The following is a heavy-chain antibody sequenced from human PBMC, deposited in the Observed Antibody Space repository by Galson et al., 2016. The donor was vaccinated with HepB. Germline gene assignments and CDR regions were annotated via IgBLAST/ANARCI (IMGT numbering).Heavy chain of an antibody. J-gene: IGHJ5*02. CDR2: VYYTGIT. Sequence: ETLSLTCTFSGDSIRGSNYYWGWIRQPPGKGLEWIGSVYYTGITYYNPSLKSRVTISVDTSRNQFSLDLRSVTAADTAVYYCTGGVAAAGTRTRINWFDPWGQGTLVTVSS. CDR1: GDSIRGSNYY. D-gene: IGHD6-13*01. CDR3: TGGVAAAGTRTRINWFDP. V-gene: IGHV4-39*01.